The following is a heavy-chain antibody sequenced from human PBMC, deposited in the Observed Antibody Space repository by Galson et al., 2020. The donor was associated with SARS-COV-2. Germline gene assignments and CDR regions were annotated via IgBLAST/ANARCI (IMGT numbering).Heavy chain of an antibody. V-gene: IGHV3-74*01. Sequence: GGSLRLNCAASGFTFSSYWMHSVRQAPGKGLVWVSRIYNEGSSTSYADSVKGRFTISGDDAKNTLYLHMRSLRAEDTAVYYCARGDMRNDYFDYWGQGTLVTVSS. CDR2: IYNEGSST. CDR1: GFTFSSYW. D-gene: IGHD3-16*01. CDR3: ARGDMRNDYFDY. J-gene: IGHJ4*02.